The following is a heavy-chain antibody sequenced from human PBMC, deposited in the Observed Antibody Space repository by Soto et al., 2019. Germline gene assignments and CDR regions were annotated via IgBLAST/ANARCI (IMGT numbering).Heavy chain of an antibody. Sequence: GSLRLSCAASGFTFSSYVMSWVRQTPGKGLEWVSGISGSGGFTYDADSVKGRFTISRDNSKNTLYLQMSSLRADDTAIYYCARGSRQWLSAFDYWGQGTLVTVSS. CDR3: ARGSRQWLSAFDY. CDR1: GFTFSSYV. V-gene: IGHV3-23*01. CDR2: ISGSGGFT. D-gene: IGHD6-19*01. J-gene: IGHJ4*02.